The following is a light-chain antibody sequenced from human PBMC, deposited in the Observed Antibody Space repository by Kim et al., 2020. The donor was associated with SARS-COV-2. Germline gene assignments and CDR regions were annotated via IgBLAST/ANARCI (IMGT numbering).Light chain of an antibody. Sequence: VSPGQTASITCSGDKLGNKFVSWYQQRPGQSPVLVIHQDDTRLSGFPERFSGSNSGNTATLTISGTQAVDEADYYCQTWDSGAGVFGGGTQLTVL. J-gene: IGLJ2*01. CDR3: QTWDSGAGV. CDR1: KLGNKF. CDR2: QDD. V-gene: IGLV3-1*01.